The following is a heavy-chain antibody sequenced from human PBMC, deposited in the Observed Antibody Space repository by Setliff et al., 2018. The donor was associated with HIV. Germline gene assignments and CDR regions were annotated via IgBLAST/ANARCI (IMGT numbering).Heavy chain of an antibody. CDR2: IYPGDSDI. D-gene: IGHD6-19*01. J-gene: IGHJ6*03. CDR3: VRHRSAVAGTRIGYCYYMDV. CDR1: GYTFTNYW. V-gene: IGHV5-51*01. Sequence: PGESLTISCEASGYTFTNYWIGWVRQMPGKGLEWMGIIYPGDSDIIYSPSFQGQVTISADKSITTAYLQWSSLKASDTAIYYCVRHRSAVAGTRIGYCYYMDVWGKGTTVTVSS.